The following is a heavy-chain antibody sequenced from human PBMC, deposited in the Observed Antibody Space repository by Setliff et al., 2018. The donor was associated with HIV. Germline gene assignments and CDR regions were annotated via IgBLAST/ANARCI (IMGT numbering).Heavy chain of an antibody. J-gene: IGHJ4*02. CDR3: TRGALYGLFEF. Sequence: AASVKVSCKASGYTFTSYGISWVRQAPGQGLEWMGWISAYNGNTNYAQKLQGRVTISADESTNTAHMELRSLTSEDTAAYYCTRGALYGLFEFWGPGTLVTVSS. D-gene: IGHD3-10*01. CDR2: ISAYNGNT. CDR1: GYTFTSYG. V-gene: IGHV1-18*01.